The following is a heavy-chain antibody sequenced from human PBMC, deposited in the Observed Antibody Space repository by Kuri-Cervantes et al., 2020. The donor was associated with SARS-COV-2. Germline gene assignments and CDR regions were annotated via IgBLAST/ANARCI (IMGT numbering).Heavy chain of an antibody. CDR2: INPNSGGT. D-gene: IGHD6-13*01. J-gene: IGHJ4*02. V-gene: IGHV1-2*02. Sequence: SVKVSCKASGYTFTGYYMHWVRQAPGQGLEWMGWINPNSGGTNYAQKFQGRVTMTRDTSISTAYMELSRLRSDDTAVYYCARVGPLRYSSSWEHDYWGQGTLVTVTS. CDR3: ARVGPLRYSSSWEHDY. CDR1: GYTFTGYY.